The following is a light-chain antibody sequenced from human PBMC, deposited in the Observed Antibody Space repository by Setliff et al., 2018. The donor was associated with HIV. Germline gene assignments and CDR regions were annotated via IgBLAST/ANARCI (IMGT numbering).Light chain of an antibody. CDR1: SSDIGGYKF. Sequence: QSVLTQPASVSGSPGQSITISCTGSSSDIGGYKFVSWYQQHPGKAPKLMIYEVNKRPSGVPDRFSGSKSGNTASLTVSGLQAEDEADYYCSSYGGYNNVLFGGGTK. CDR3: SSYGGYNNVL. V-gene: IGLV2-8*01. CDR2: EVN. J-gene: IGLJ2*01.